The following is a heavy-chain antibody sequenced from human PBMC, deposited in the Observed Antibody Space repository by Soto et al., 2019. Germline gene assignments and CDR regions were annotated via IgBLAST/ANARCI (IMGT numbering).Heavy chain of an antibody. Sequence: GGSLRLSCAASGFTFSNAWLSWVRQAPGKGLEWVGRLKSERDGGTTDYAAPVRGRFTISRDDSTNTLYLQMNSLKTENTAVYYCTTDPDKVPALRCDYCGQGSLVTVSS. V-gene: IGHV3-15*01. CDR1: GFTFSNAW. CDR3: TTDPDKVPALRCDY. J-gene: IGHJ4*02. D-gene: IGHD3-16*01. CDR2: LKSERDGGTT.